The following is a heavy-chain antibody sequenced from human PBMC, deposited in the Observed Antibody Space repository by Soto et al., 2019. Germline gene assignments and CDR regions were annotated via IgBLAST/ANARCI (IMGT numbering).Heavy chain of an antibody. CDR2: ISGSGGST. J-gene: IGHJ1*01. D-gene: IGHD2-15*01. CDR3: AKDLRPSDCSGGSCYSHSGEYFQH. Sequence: GGSLRLSCAASGFTFSSYAMSWVRQAPGKGLEWVSAISGSGGSTYYADSVKGRFTISRDNSKNTLYLQMNSLRAEDTAVYYCAKDLRPSDCSGGSCYSHSGEYFQHWGQGTLVTVSS. CDR1: GFTFSSYA. V-gene: IGHV3-23*01.